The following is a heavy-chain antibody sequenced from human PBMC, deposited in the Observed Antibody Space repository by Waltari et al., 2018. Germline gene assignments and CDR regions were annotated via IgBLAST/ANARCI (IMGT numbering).Heavy chain of an antibody. CDR1: GFIFTNAC. V-gene: IGHV3-15*01. CDR3: STLAKRTHGDAFDI. D-gene: IGHD6-25*01. Sequence: EVQFVESGGGLVEPGGSLRLSCAGSGFIFTNACLHWVRQAPGKGLEWVGRVKSQADGETKDYSAPVKGRFTISRDDSKNTVYLQMESLKTEDTALYYCSTLAKRTHGDAFDIWGQGTMVNVSS. CDR2: VKSQADGETK. J-gene: IGHJ3*02.